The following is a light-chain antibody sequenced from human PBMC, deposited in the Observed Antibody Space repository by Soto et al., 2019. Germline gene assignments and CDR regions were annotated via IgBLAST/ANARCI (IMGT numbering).Light chain of an antibody. CDR1: SSNIGAGYD. Sequence: QSVLTQPPSVSGAPGQRVTISCTGSSSNIGAGYDVHWYQQRPGTAPKLRIFGNINRPSGVPDRFSGSKSGTSASLAITGLQAEDEGDYSCQSYASTLSARYVFGTGTRSPS. CDR2: GNI. J-gene: IGLJ1*01. V-gene: IGLV1-40*01. CDR3: QSYASTLSARYV.